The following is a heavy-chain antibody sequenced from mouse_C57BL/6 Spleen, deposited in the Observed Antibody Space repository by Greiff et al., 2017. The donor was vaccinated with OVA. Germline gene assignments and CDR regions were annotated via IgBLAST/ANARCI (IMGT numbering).Heavy chain of an antibody. CDR1: GYTFTSYW. CDR2: IDPSDSET. Sequence: VQLQQPGAELVRPGSSVKLSCKASGYTFTSYWMHWVKQRPIQGLEWIGNIDPSDSETHYNQKFKDKATLTVDKSSSTAYMQLSSLTSEDSAVYYCAITTVVEGYYAMDYWGQGTSVTVSS. CDR3: AITTVVEGYYAMDY. D-gene: IGHD1-1*01. V-gene: IGHV1-52*01. J-gene: IGHJ4*01.